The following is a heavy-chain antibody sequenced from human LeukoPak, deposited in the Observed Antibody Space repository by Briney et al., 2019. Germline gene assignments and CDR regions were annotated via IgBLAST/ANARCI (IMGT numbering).Heavy chain of an antibody. Sequence: PGGSLRLSCAASGFTVSKNYMSWVRQAPGKGLEWVSVIYSGGSTYYADSVKGRFTISRDTSKNTVYLQMDSLRAEDTALYYCARDLGAAVAQEGNWLDPWGQGTLVTVSS. CDR1: GFTVSKNY. CDR2: IYSGGST. D-gene: IGHD6-13*01. CDR3: ARDLGAAVAQEGNWLDP. J-gene: IGHJ5*02. V-gene: IGHV3-53*01.